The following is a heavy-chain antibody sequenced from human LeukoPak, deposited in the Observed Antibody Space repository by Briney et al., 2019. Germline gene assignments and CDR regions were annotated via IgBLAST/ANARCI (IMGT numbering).Heavy chain of an antibody. CDR1: GFTFSSYA. D-gene: IGHD6-19*01. CDR3: AKDLIAVAGSFSPDDY. V-gene: IGHV3-23*01. J-gene: IGHJ4*02. Sequence: GGSLRLSCAASGFTFSSYAMSWVRQAPGKGLEWVSAISGSGGSTYYADSVKGRFTISRDNSKNTLYLQMNSLRAEDTAVYYRAKDLIAVAGSFSPDDYWGQGTLVTVSS. CDR2: ISGSGGST.